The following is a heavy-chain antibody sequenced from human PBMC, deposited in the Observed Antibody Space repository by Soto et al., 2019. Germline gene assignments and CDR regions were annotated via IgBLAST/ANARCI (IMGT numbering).Heavy chain of an antibody. J-gene: IGHJ4*02. D-gene: IGHD3-22*01. CDR1: GYTFTTYY. CDR3: ARGPTYYYDSSGYYLFDY. V-gene: IGHV1-46*01. Sequence: ASVKVSCKASGYTFTTYYMHWVRQAPGQGLEWMGIINPSGGSTSYAQKFQGRVTMTRDTSTSTVYMELSSLRSADTAVYYCARGPTYYYDSSGYYLFDYWGQGTLVTVSS. CDR2: INPSGGST.